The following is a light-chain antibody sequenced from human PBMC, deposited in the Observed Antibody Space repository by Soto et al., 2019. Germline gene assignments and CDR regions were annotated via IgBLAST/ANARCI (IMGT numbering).Light chain of an antibody. CDR1: QTISSW. CDR3: QHSTTWT. V-gene: IGKV1-39*01. CDR2: AAS. J-gene: IGKJ1*01. Sequence: IQMTQSPSTLSASVGDRFTITCRASQTISSWLAWYQQKPGKAPKLLIYAASSLQSGVPSRFSGSGSETDFTLTISSLQPEDFATYSCQHSTTWTFGQGTKVDIK.